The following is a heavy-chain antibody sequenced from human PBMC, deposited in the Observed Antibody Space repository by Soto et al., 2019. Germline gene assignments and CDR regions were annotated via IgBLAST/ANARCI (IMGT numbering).Heavy chain of an antibody. D-gene: IGHD2-21*01. J-gene: IGHJ4*02. CDR2: INPSGGYT. CDR3: ARGGGIVVVIAPYDH. CDR1: GSTFSSYY. Sequence: GASVKVYCKASGSTFSSYYMNWVRQATDQGLEWLGIINPSGGYTTYAQRFLGRATMTSDTSTSTVHMELGSLTSEDTAVYYCARGGGIVVVIAPYDHWGQGTLVTVSS. V-gene: IGHV1-46*03.